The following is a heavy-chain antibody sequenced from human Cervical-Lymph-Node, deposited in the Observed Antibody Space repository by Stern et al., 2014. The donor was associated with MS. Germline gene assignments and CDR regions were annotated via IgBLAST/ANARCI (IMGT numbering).Heavy chain of an antibody. J-gene: IGHJ4*02. CDR1: GLTFSSHG. D-gene: IGHD6-19*01. CDR3: VAYSSGDNINY. CDR2: IWYDGSNE. V-gene: IGHV3-33*01. Sequence: DQLVESGGGVVQPGRSLRLSCVASGLTFSSHGMHWVRQAPGKGLEWVAVIWYDGSNEKYVDSVKGRFTISRDNSKDTLYLQMNSLRAEDTAVYYCVAYSSGDNINYWGQGTLVTVSS.